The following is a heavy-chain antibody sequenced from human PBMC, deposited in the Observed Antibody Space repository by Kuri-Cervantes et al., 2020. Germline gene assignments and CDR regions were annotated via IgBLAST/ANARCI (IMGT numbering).Heavy chain of an antibody. V-gene: IGHV3-33*01. CDR2: IWYDGSNK. CDR3: AREGRIGGYPGNHFDY. CDR1: GFTFSSYG. D-gene: IGHD2-15*01. J-gene: IGHJ4*02. Sequence: GGSLRLSCAASGFTFSSYGMHWVRQAPGKGLEWVAVIWYDGSNKYYADSVKGRFTISRDNSKNTLYLQMNSLRAEDTAVYYCAREGRIGGYPGNHFDYWGQGTLVTVSS.